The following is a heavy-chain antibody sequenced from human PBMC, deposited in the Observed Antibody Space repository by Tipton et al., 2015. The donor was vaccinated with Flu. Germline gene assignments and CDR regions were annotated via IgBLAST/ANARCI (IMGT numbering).Heavy chain of an antibody. CDR2: INTGGNT. D-gene: IGHD1/OR15-1a*01. Sequence: SLRLSCVASGFTFISYDMHWVRQATGKGLEWVSAINTGGNTFYPDSVKGRFTISRENAKNSLYLQLNSLRAGDTAVYYCARAGNNYYGRDVWGQGTTVTVPS. V-gene: IGHV3-13*01. J-gene: IGHJ6*02. CDR3: ARAGNNYYGRDV. CDR1: GFTFISYD.